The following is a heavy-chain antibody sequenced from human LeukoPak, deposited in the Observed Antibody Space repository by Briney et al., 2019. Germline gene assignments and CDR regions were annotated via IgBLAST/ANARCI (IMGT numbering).Heavy chain of an antibody. CDR3: VRQDSSGWYYFDY. D-gene: IGHD6-19*01. Sequence: GESLKISCKGSGFTFTKYWIGWVRQMPGKGLEWMGIMYLGDSETRYSPSFQGQVTISADKSISTVFLQWSSLKASDTAMYYCVRQDSSGWYYFDYWGQGTLVTVSS. V-gene: IGHV5-51*01. J-gene: IGHJ4*02. CDR2: MYLGDSET. CDR1: GFTFTKYW.